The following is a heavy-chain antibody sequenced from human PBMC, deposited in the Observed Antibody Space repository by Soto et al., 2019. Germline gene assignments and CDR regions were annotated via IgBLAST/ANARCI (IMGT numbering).Heavy chain of an antibody. CDR3: AREYGSGSRFDY. CDR1: VYPFTGYG. CDR2: ITAYNGNT. V-gene: IGHV1-18*01. D-gene: IGHD3-10*01. Sequence: QVRLVQFGAKGKKPGASGKVSGKPSVYPFTGYGFAWVHQAPGQGLEWMGWITAYNGNTNNAQKLQARVTRTTDTSTSTAYMELRSLGSDDTAVYYCAREYGSGSRFDYWGQGTLVTVSS. J-gene: IGHJ4*02.